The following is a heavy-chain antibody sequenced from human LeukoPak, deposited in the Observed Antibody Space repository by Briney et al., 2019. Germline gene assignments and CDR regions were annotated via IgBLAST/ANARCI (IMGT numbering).Heavy chain of an antibody. CDR3: ARSDSSGWTRPFDY. J-gene: IGHJ4*02. Sequence: SSETLSLTCAVYGGSFSGYYWSWIRQPPGKGLEWIGEINHSGSTNYNPSLKSRVTISVDTSKNQFSLKLSSVTAADTAVYYCARSDSSGWTRPFDYWGQGTLVTVSS. CDR1: GGSFSGYY. CDR2: INHSGST. D-gene: IGHD6-19*01. V-gene: IGHV4-34*01.